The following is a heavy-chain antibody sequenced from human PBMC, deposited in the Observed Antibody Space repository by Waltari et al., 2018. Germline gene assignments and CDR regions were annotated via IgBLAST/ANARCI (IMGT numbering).Heavy chain of an antibody. CDR2: ISATGGTT. J-gene: IGHJ4*02. CDR3: ARKNSSTWPAFDY. Sequence: VQLLESGGGLVQPGGSLRLSCAVSGFTFYKFVMTWVRQAPGEGLEWVSSISATGGTTYYADSVKGRFTISRDNSKTTVFLQMKSLGAEDTAMYYCARKNSSTWPAFDYWGQGLLVTVSS. D-gene: IGHD6-13*01. CDR1: GFTFYKFV. V-gene: IGHV3-23*01.